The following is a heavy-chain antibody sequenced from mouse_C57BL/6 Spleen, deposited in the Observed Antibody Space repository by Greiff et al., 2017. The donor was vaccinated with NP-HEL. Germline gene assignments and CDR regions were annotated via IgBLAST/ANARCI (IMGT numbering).Heavy chain of an antibody. CDR1: GYTFTSYW. Sequence: VQLQQPGTELVKPGASVKLSCKASGYTFTSYWMHWVKQRPGQGLEWIGNINPSNGGTNYNEKFKSKATLTVDNSSITAYMQLSSLTSDDSAVYYCARGGYYYSYFDYWGQGTTLTVSS. CDR2: INPSNGGT. J-gene: IGHJ2*01. D-gene: IGHD1-1*01. V-gene: IGHV1-53*01. CDR3: ARGGYYYSYFDY.